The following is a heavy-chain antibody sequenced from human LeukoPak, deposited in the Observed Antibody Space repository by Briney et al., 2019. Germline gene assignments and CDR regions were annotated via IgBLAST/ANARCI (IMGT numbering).Heavy chain of an antibody. Sequence: SETLSLTCTVSGGSFSTYYWSWIRQPPGKGLEWIGYIYYSGSTNYNPSLQSRVIISVDTSKNHFSLRLSSVTAADTAVYYCARENSYYDSSGYYYGSGYFDYWGQGTLVTVSS. J-gene: IGHJ4*02. D-gene: IGHD3-22*01. CDR3: ARENSYYDSSGYYYGSGYFDY. V-gene: IGHV4-59*01. CDR1: GGSFSTYY. CDR2: IYYSGST.